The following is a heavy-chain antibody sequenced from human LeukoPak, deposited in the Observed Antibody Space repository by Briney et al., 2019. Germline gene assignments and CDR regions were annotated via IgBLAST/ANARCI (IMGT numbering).Heavy chain of an antibody. V-gene: IGHV3-30*02. Sequence: GGSLRLSCAASGFTFRSYGMHWVRQAPGKGLEWVAFIRYDGSNKYYADSVKGRFTISRDNSKNTLYLQMNSLRAEDTAVYYCAKDDRDCSGGSCYLPQTPYYFDYWGQGTLVTVSS. CDR2: IRYDGSNK. CDR1: GFTFRSYG. CDR3: AKDDRDCSGGSCYLPQTPYYFDY. J-gene: IGHJ4*02. D-gene: IGHD2-15*01.